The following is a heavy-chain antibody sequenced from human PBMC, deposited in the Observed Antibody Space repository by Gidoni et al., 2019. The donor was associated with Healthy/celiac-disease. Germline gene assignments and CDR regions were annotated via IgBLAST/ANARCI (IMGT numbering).Heavy chain of an antibody. CDR2: IWDDGSNK. CDR3: ASXPRRXXYNEVDY. CDR1: GFSFGSYG. V-gene: IGHV3-33*01. D-gene: IGHD1-1*01. Sequence: QLQLVVSGEGVVQPGRPLRPYYAASGFSFGSYGMDWVRQAPGKWLEWVAVIWDDGSNKDYADSVKGXFTIXRDNSXXTLXXXMXXXRAXXXAVYYCASXPRRXXYNEVDYWGQGTLXTVSS. J-gene: IGHJ4*02.